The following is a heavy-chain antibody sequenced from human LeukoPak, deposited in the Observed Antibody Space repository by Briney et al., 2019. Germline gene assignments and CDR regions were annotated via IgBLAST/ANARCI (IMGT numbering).Heavy chain of an antibody. V-gene: IGHV3-23*01. CDR2: ISGGGGSI. CDR3: ARVVARSRPPGYSSGHFDY. D-gene: IGHD6-19*01. J-gene: IGHJ4*02. CDR1: GFSFSNYA. Sequence: PGGSLRLSCAASGFSFSNYAMTWVRQAPGKGLEWVSDISGGGGSISYADSVKGRFTISRDNSKNTLYLQMNSLRAEDTAVYYCARVVARSRPPGYSSGHFDYWGQGTLVTVSS.